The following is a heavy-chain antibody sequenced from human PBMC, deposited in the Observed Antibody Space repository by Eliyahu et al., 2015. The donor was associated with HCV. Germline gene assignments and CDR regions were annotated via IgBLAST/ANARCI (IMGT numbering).Heavy chain of an antibody. J-gene: IGHJ4*02. CDR3: ARGGPFNSFDY. D-gene: IGHD3-16*01. V-gene: IGHV1-2*02. CDR1: GXXFREWY. CDR2: INPDIDAT. Sequence: QVDLVQSGAELRQPGAXVTVACXASGXXFREWYIQWIRQAPGQGXEWIGWINPDIDATVLAQHFRGRVTLTRDTPIATVYMELTSLTSADTAVYYCARGGPFNSFDYWGQGTLVTVSS.